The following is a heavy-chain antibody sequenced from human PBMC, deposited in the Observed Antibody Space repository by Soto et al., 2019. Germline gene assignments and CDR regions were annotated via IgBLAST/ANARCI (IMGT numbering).Heavy chain of an antibody. V-gene: IGHV4-39*01. D-gene: IGHD2-15*01. CDR3: ASEIVVVVAATRAEYFQH. CDR2: IYYSGST. Sequence: RQPPGKGLEWIGSIYYSGSTYYNPSLKSRVTISVDTSKNQFSLKLSSVTAADTAVYYCASEIVVVVAATRAEYFQHWGQGTLVTVSS. J-gene: IGHJ1*01.